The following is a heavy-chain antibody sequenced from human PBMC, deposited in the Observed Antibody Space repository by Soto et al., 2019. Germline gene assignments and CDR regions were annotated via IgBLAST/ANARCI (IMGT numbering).Heavy chain of an antibody. J-gene: IGHJ4*02. D-gene: IGHD6-13*01. CDR2: IDPSGGST. CDR3: ARGSGIAAAGTLY. Sequence: GASVKVSCKASGYTFTSYYMHWVRQAPGQGLEWMGIIDPSGGSTSYAQKLQGRVTMTRDTSISTAYMELSRLRSDDTAVYYCARGSGIAAAGTLYWGQGTLVTV. CDR1: GYTFTSYY. V-gene: IGHV1-46*01.